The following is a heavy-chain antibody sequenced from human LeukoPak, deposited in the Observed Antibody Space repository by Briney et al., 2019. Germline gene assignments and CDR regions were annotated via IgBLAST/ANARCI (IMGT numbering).Heavy chain of an antibody. CDR2: ISGGGAAT. CDR1: GFAFSSYA. J-gene: IGHJ5*01. D-gene: IGHD3-22*01. CDR3: AKDFSDSTGYSNWFDT. Sequence: GGSLRLSCAASGFAFSSYAMTWVRQAPGKGLEWVSGISGGGAATYYADSVKGRFTISRDNSKNTLYLQMSSLRAEDTALYYCAKDFSDSTGYSNWFDTWGHGTLVTVSS. V-gene: IGHV3-23*01.